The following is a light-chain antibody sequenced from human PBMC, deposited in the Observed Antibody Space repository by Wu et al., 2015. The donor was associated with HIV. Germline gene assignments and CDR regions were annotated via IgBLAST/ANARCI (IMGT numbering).Light chain of an antibody. Sequence: EILMTQSPATLSVSPGESATLFCKAGQTIRGNLAWYQQKPGQAPRLLIYAVSARATGVPARFSDSGSDTEFSLTISSLQSEDAAIYYCQQYNNWPPITFGQGTRLEI. CDR1: QTIRGN. CDR2: AVS. CDR3: QQYNNWPPIT. J-gene: IGKJ5*01. V-gene: IGKV3-15*01.